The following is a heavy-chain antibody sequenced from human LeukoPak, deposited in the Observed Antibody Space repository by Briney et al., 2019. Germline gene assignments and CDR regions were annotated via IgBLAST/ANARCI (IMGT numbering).Heavy chain of an antibody. CDR2: IDPSDSYT. CDR1: GYSFTSYW. Sequence: GESLKISCSGSGYSFTSYWIIWVRQMPGKGLEWMGRIDPSDSYTNYSPSFEGHVTISADKSNSTAYLQWSSLKASDTAIYYCARLEDWNYLGGDYWGQGTLVTVSS. D-gene: IGHD1-7*01. V-gene: IGHV5-10-1*01. CDR3: ARLEDWNYLGGDY. J-gene: IGHJ4*02.